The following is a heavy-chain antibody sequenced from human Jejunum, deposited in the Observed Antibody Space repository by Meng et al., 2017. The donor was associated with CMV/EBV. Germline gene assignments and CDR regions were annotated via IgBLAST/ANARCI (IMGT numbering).Heavy chain of an antibody. V-gene: IGHV3-15*01. Sequence: TFSDAWMSWVRQAPGRGLEWVGRIKRKIDGETTDYATPVTGRFTMSRDDSKNTLYLQMNSLKTEDTGVYYCARVGGGYANYYFDFWGQGTLVTVSS. CDR3: ARVGGGYANYYFDF. D-gene: IGHD5-12*01. CDR2: IKRKIDGETT. CDR1: TFSDAW. J-gene: IGHJ4*02.